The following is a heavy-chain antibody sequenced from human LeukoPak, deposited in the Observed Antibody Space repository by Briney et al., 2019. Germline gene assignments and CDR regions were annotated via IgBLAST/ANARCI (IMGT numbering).Heavy chain of an antibody. J-gene: IGHJ3*02. CDR1: GVTFSSYW. D-gene: IGHD3-22*01. Sequence: GGSLRLSCAASGVTFSSYWMYWVRQAPGQGLVWVSGINSDGSSTNYADSVKGRFTISRDNAKNTLYLQMNSLRAEDTAVYYCAKTYYYDRSGYYYENAFDTWGQGTMVTVSS. V-gene: IGHV3-74*01. CDR3: AKTYYYDRSGYYYENAFDT. CDR2: INSDGSST.